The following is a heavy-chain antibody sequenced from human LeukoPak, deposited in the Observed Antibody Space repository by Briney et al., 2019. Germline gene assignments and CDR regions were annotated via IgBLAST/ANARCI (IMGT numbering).Heavy chain of an antibody. J-gene: IGHJ4*02. V-gene: IGHV3-74*01. Sequence: GGSLRLSCTASGFTFSNYWMHWVRRAPGKGLVCVSRIKNDGSTAAYADSVQGRFTIFRDNAKNTLYLQMNSLTAEDTALYYCARDSFFGDADLDQWGQGTLVTVSS. D-gene: IGHD2/OR15-2a*01. CDR2: IKNDGSTA. CDR3: ARDSFFGDADLDQ. CDR1: GFTFSNYW.